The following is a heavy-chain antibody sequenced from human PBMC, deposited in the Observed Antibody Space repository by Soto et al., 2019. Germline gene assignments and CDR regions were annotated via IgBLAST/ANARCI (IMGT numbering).Heavy chain of an antibody. J-gene: IGHJ5*02. Sequence: KPSETLSLTCTVYGGAVSSGTYYWSWIRQPPGKGLEWIGHIYFTGSTNYNPSLKSRVTMSLDTSRNQFSLKLSSVTAADTAVYYCTRGPPRVQWFDPWGLGTLVTVSS. V-gene: IGHV4-61*01. CDR1: GGAVSSGTYY. CDR2: IYFTGST. CDR3: TRGPPRVQWFDP.